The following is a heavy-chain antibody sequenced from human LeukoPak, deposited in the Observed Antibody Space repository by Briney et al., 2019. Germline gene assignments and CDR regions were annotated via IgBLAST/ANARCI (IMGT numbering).Heavy chain of an antibody. CDR3: ARDTLFDSYGMDV. D-gene: IGHD3-10*02. CDR1: GFTFSSYG. V-gene: IGHV3-33*01. Sequence: GGSLRLSCAASGFTFSSYGMHWVRQAPGKGLEWVAVIWYDGSNKYYADSVKGRFTISRDNSKNTLYLQMNSLRAEDTAVYYCARDTLFDSYGMDVWGQGTTVTVSS. J-gene: IGHJ6*02. CDR2: IWYDGSNK.